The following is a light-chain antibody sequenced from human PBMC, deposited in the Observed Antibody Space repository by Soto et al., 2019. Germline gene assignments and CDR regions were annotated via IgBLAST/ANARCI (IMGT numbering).Light chain of an antibody. CDR3: QQYDKYST. CDR2: DAS. CDR1: ESISIW. J-gene: IGKJ1*01. V-gene: IGKV1-5*01. Sequence: STLSASVGDTVTITCRASESISIWLAWYQQKPGKAPNLLIYDASTLQGGGPSRFSGSGSGTEFTLTVTSLQPEDFATYFCQQYDKYSTFGHGTKVDIK.